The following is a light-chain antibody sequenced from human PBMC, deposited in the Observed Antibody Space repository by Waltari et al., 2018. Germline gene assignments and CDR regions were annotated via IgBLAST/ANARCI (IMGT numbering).Light chain of an antibody. V-gene: IGKV3-11*01. J-gene: IGKJ4*01. Sequence: EIVLTQSPVTLSVSQGERVPLSCRASQSIDFQLAWYQQRPGQAPRLVISDASYRATGIPARFSGSGSGTDFTLTISSLEPEDIATYYCQQRSRWPLTFGGGTKVEF. CDR3: QQRSRWPLT. CDR2: DAS. CDR1: QSIDFQ.